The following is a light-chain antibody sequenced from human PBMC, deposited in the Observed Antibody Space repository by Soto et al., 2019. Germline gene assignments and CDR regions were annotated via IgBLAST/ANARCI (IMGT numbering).Light chain of an antibody. Sequence: DVVMTQSPLSLPVTLGQPTSISCRSNQSLVHSDGIAYFSWFQQRPGRSPRRLIYKVSNRDSGVPARFSGSGSGTDFALKISRVEAEDVGVYYGMQGTYWPITFGQGTRLEIK. J-gene: IGKJ5*01. CDR3: MQGTYWPIT. CDR1: QSLVHSDGIAY. CDR2: KVS. V-gene: IGKV2-30*02.